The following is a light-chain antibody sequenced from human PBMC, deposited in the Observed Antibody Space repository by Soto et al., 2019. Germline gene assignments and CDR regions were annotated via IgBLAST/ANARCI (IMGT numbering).Light chain of an antibody. V-gene: IGLV1-40*01. CDR2: GNN. Sequence: QSVLTQPPSVSGAPGQRVTISCTGNSSNIGAGYDVHWYQLLPGTAPKLLIYGNNNRPSGVPDRFSGSKSGTSASLAISGLQAEDEADYYCQSYDVSLSGSWVFGGGTQLTVL. CDR3: QSYDVSLSGSWV. J-gene: IGLJ3*02. CDR1: SSNIGAGYD.